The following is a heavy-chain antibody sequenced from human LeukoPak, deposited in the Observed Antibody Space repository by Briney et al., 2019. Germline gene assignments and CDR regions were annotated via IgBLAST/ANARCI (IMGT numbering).Heavy chain of an antibody. Sequence: ALVKVSCKASGYTFTSYGISWVRQAPGQGLEWMGWISACNGNTNYAQKLQGRVTMTTDTSTSTAYMELRSLRSDDTAVYYCARDPRQYYDILTGPDAFDIWGQGTMVTVSS. CDR3: ARDPRQYYDILTGPDAFDI. CDR2: ISACNGNT. V-gene: IGHV1-18*01. CDR1: GYTFTSYG. D-gene: IGHD3-9*01. J-gene: IGHJ3*02.